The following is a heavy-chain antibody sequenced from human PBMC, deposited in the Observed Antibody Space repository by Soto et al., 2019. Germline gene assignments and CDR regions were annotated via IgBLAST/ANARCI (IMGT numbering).Heavy chain of an antibody. D-gene: IGHD4-4*01. J-gene: IGHJ6*02. CDR3: AREIDSNYDVTDV. CDR2: VWYDGSSK. V-gene: IGHV3-33*01. CDR1: GFTFSNFG. Sequence: GGSLRVSCEASGFTFSNFGMNWVRQAPGKGLEWVARVWYDGSSKYYVDSVKGRFTISRDNSKETVYLQMNSLRAEDTGVYYCAREIDSNYDVTDVSGQGTTVTVSS.